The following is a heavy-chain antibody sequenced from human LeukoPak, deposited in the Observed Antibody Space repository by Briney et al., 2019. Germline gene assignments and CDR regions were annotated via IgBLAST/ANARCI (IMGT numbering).Heavy chain of an antibody. CDR1: GFTFSSYA. D-gene: IGHD6-13*01. V-gene: IGHV3-23*01. Sequence: PGGSLRLSCAASGFTFSSYAMTWVRQAPGKGLEWVSAISGSGSNTYYADSVKGRFTISRDNSKDTLYLEMSSLRVDDTAVYYCVKDVSSTYYYFDYWGQGTLVTVSS. J-gene: IGHJ4*02. CDR2: ISGSGSNT. CDR3: VKDVSSTYYYFDY.